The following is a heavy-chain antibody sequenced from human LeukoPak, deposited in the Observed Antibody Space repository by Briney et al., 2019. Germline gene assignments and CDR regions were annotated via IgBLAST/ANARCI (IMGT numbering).Heavy chain of an antibody. V-gene: IGHV4-59*13. CDR1: SGSIRTYH. CDR2: IHYSGRT. D-gene: IGHD4-17*01. CDR3: ARDENADSGIWFDP. Sequence: NSSETLSLTCTVSSGSIRTYHWHWPPQPPGKGLGWIGYIHYSGRTNYNPSLKSRVPISVDMSKNQFSLKLTSVPAADTAVYYCARDENADSGIWFDPWGQGTQVTVSS. J-gene: IGHJ5*02.